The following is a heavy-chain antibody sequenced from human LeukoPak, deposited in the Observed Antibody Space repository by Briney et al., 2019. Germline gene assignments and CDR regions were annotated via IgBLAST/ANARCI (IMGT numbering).Heavy chain of an antibody. CDR2: MNPNSGNT. CDR1: GYTFTSYD. Sequence: ASVKVSCKASGYTFTSYDINWVRQATGQGLEWMGWMNPNSGNTGYAQKFQGGVTMTRNTSISTAYMELSSLRSEDTAVYYCARAHYYYYYMDVWGKGTTVTVSS. CDR3: ARAHYYYYYMDV. J-gene: IGHJ6*03. V-gene: IGHV1-8*01.